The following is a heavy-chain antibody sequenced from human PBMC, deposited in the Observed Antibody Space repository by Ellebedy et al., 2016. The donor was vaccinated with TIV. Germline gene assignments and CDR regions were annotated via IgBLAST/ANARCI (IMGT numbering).Heavy chain of an antibody. J-gene: IGHJ4*02. Sequence: PGGSLRLSCVVSGFTFSTYAMRWFRQAPGKGLEWVSALTTGGVTFYADSVKGRFTISRYSSKNTLYLQMNSLRVEDTAIYICAKDSGRSGWISDYWGQGTLVTVSS. CDR3: AKDSGRSGWISDY. CDR1: GFTFSTYA. D-gene: IGHD3-10*01. CDR2: LTTGGVT. V-gene: IGHV3-23*01.